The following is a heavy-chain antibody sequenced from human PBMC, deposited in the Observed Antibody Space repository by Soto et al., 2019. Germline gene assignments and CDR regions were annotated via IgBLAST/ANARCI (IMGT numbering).Heavy chain of an antibody. CDR3: AKDLGTNSSPLF. J-gene: IGHJ4*02. CDR1: GFTFSSYG. V-gene: IGHV3-30*18. CDR2: ISYDGSNK. Sequence: PGGSLRLSCAASGFTFSSYGMHWVRQAPGKGLEWVAVISYDGSNKYYADSVKGRFTISRDNSKNTLYLQMNSLRAEDTAVYYCAKDLGTNSSPLFGGQGTLVTVSS. D-gene: IGHD6-13*01.